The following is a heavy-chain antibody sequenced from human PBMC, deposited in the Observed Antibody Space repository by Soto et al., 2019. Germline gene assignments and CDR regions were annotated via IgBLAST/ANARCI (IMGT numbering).Heavy chain of an antibody. Sequence: PSETLSLTCTVSGGSISSYYWSWIRQPPGKGLEWIGYIYYSGSTNYNPSLKSRVTISVDTSKNQFSLKLSSVTAADTAVYYCAKAWGGGGSGWYGSVAFDIWGQGTMVTVSS. V-gene: IGHV4-59*01. CDR1: GGSISSYY. CDR3: AKAWGGGGSGWYGSVAFDI. J-gene: IGHJ3*02. D-gene: IGHD6-19*01. CDR2: IYYSGST.